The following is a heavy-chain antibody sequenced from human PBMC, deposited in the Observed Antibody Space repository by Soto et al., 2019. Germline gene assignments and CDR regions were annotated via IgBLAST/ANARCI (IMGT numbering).Heavy chain of an antibody. V-gene: IGHV4-39*02. D-gene: IGHD3-10*01. CDR2: IHYLGSA. J-gene: IGHJ5*02. CDR3: ARVNVMIRGNWFDP. CDR1: GDFISSSSYY. Sequence: SETLSLTCSVSGDFISSSSYYWGWIRQPPGKGLEWIGSIHYLGSAYYNPPLESRVTISVDTSKNHFSLKLSSVTAADTAMYYCARVNVMIRGNWFDPWGQGTQVTVSS.